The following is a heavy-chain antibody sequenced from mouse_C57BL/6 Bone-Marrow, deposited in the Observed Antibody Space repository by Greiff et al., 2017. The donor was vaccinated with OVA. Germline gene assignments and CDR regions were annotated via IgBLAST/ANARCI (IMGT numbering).Heavy chain of an antibody. CDR1: GFSLTSYG. CDR3: ARGDYYGSSYDYAMDY. J-gene: IGHJ4*01. D-gene: IGHD1-1*01. V-gene: IGHV2-2*01. Sequence: VQLQESGPGLVQPSQSLSITCTVSGFSLTSYGVHWVRQSPGKGLEWLGVIWSGGSTDYNAAFISRLSISKDNSKSQVFFKMNSLQADDTAIYYCARGDYYGSSYDYAMDYWGQGTSVTVSS. CDR2: IWSGGST.